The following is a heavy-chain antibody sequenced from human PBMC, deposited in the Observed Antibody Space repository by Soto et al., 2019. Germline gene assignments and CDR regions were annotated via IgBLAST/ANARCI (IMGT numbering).Heavy chain of an antibody. V-gene: IGHV4-4*07. D-gene: IGHD7-27*01. J-gene: IGHJ3*01. CDR3: ARDQPGAADF. CDR2: NSATGTT. CDR1: GVSMSTYY. Sequence: SETLSLNCTVSGVSMSTYYWNWIRQSAEKGLEWIGRNSATGTTTYIPSLKSRISLSVGTAKNEFSLNLKFVTAADTAVYFCARDQPGAADFWGQGTKVTGSS.